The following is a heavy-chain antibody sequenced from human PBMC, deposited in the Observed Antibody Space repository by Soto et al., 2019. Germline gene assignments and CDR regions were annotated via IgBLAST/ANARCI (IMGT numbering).Heavy chain of an antibody. Sequence: GGSLRLSCAASGFTFSSYAMSWVRQAPGKGLEWVSAISGSGGSTYYADSVKGRFTISRDNSKNTLYLQMNSLRAEDTAVYYCAKDAMRYCSGGSCYFDYWGQGTLVTVSS. V-gene: IGHV3-23*01. D-gene: IGHD2-15*01. CDR2: ISGSGGST. CDR3: AKDAMRYCSGGSCYFDY. J-gene: IGHJ4*02. CDR1: GFTFSSYA.